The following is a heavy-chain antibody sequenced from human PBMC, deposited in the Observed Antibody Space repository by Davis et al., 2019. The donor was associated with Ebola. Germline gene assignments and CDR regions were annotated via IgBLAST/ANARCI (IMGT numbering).Heavy chain of an antibody. CDR1: GFAFSSYA. Sequence: PGGSLRLSCAASGFAFSSYAMNWVRQAPGKGLEWVSTITRSGAGAYYADSVKGRFTISRDNSKNTLYLQMNSLRAEDTAVYYCAKDSGNYFSFAAFDIWGQGTMVTVS. CDR2: ITRSGAGA. J-gene: IGHJ3*02. D-gene: IGHD1-26*01. CDR3: AKDSGNYFSFAAFDI. V-gene: IGHV3-23*01.